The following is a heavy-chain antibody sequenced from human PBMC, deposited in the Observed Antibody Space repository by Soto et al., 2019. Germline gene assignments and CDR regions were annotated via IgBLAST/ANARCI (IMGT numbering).Heavy chain of an antibody. J-gene: IGHJ6*02. D-gene: IGHD6-19*01. V-gene: IGHV1-3*01. CDR1: GYTFSTSA. CDR2: INADNGNT. Sequence: QVQLVQSGAEVKKPGASVKVSCKASGYTFSTSAMHWVRQAPGQSLEWMGWINADNGNTEYSQRFQDRVTITRDTSATTTYMELSSLRFEDTAVYYCSRAGGLDVWGQGTTVTVSS. CDR3: SRAGGLDV.